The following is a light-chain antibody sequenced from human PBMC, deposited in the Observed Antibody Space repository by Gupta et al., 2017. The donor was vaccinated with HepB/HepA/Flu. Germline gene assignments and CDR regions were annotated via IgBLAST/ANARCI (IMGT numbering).Light chain of an antibody. V-gene: IGLV3-1*01. Sequence: SYELTLLPSVSVSPEQTASITCSGDKMGDKYASWYQQKPGQSPVLVIYQDSKRPAGIPERFSGSNSGNTATLTISGTQAMDEADYYCQAGDSSTHVVFGGGTKLTVL. CDR3: QAGDSSTHVV. CDR2: QDS. J-gene: IGLJ2*01. CDR1: KMGDKY.